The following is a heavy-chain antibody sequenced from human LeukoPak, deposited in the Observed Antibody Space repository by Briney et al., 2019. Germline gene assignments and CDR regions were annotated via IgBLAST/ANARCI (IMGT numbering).Heavy chain of an antibody. D-gene: IGHD6-13*01. Sequence: KPSETLSLTCTVSGGSISSYYWSWIRQPPGKGLEWIGYIYYSGSTNYNPSLKSRVTISVDTSKNQFSLKLSSVTAADTAVYYCASTYSSSWYNWFDPWGQGTLVTDSS. J-gene: IGHJ5*02. CDR3: ASTYSSSWYNWFDP. CDR2: IYYSGST. CDR1: GGSISSYY. V-gene: IGHV4-59*01.